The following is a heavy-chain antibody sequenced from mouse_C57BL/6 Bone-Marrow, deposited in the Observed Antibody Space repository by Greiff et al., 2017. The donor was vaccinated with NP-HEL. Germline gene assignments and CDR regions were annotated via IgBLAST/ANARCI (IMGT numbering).Heavy chain of an antibody. CDR3: ARRRAYYSNYDY. J-gene: IGHJ2*01. CDR1: GYTFTSYW. CDR2: IYPGSGST. Sequence: QVHVKQPGAELVKPGASVKMSCKASGYTFTSYWITWVKQRPGQGLEWIGDIYPGSGSTNYNEKFKSKATLTVDTSSSTAYLQLSSLTSEDSAVYYCARRRAYYSNYDYWGQGTTLTVSS. D-gene: IGHD2-5*01. V-gene: IGHV1-55*01.